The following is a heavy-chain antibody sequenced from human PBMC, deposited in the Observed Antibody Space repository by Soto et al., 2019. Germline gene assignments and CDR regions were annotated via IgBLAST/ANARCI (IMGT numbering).Heavy chain of an antibody. CDR2: IYYSGST. CDR3: ARGDCSGGSCSGY. Sequence: QVQLQESGPGLVKPSQTLSLTCTVTGGSISSVGYYWSWTRQHPGKGLEWIGNIYYSGSTYYNPSLKSRVTISVDTSENQFSLRLTSVTAADTAVYFWARGDCSGGSCSGYWGQGTLVTVSS. D-gene: IGHD2-15*01. J-gene: IGHJ4*02. CDR1: GGSISSVGYY. V-gene: IGHV4-31*03.